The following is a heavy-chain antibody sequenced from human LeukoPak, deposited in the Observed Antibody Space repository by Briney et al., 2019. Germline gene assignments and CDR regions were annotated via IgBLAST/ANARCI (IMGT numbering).Heavy chain of an antibody. CDR3: ARTNRGMWELLLLFDY. V-gene: IGHV1-8*01. CDR1: GYTFTSYD. CDR2: MNPNSGNT. Sequence: ASVKVSCKASGYTFTSYDINWVRQATGQGLEWMGWMNPNSGNTGYAQKFQGRVTMTRNTSISTAYMELSSLRSEDTAVYYCARTNRGMWELLLLFDYWGQGTLVTVSS. D-gene: IGHD1-26*01. J-gene: IGHJ4*02.